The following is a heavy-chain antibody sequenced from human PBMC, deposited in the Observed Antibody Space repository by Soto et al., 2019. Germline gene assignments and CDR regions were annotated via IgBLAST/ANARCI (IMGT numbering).Heavy chain of an antibody. CDR2: AGPSGSST. D-gene: IGHD3-22*01. Sequence: GGSVRLSCAASGFTFGSYAMSWVRLAPGKGLEWVSVAGPSGSSTFYADSVRGRFTISRDNVENTLYLQMNSLRVADTALYFCARTYYYDSTGYYRRFDYWGQLTLFTVSS. V-gene: IGHV3-23*01. CDR3: ARTYYYDSTGYYRRFDY. J-gene: IGHJ4*02. CDR1: GFTFGSYA.